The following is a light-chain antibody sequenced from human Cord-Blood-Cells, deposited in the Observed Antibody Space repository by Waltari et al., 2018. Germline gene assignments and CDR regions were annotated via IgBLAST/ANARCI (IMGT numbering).Light chain of an antibody. CDR1: QSVSSN. J-gene: IGKJ1*01. V-gene: IGKV3-15*01. Sequence: IVMTHSPATLSVSPGETATLSCSASQSVSSNLTWYQKKPGQAPRLLIYGSSTRATGIPARFSGSGSGTEFTLTISSLQSEDFAVYYCQQYNNWPGTFGQGTKVEIK. CDR3: QQYNNWPGT. CDR2: GSS.